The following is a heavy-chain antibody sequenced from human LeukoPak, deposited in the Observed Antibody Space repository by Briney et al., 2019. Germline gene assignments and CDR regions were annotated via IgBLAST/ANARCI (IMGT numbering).Heavy chain of an antibody. J-gene: IGHJ3*02. D-gene: IGHD3-10*01. CDR2: IYTSGST. CDR3: ARPNTRRYYGSGSYPRAFDI. CDR1: GGSISSGSYY. Sequence: SETLSLTCTVSGGSISSGSYYWSWIRQPAGKGLEWIGRIYTSGSTNYNPSLKSRVTISVDTSKNQFSLKLSSVTAADTAVYYCARPNTRRYYGSGSYPRAFDIWGQGTMVTVSS. V-gene: IGHV4-61*02.